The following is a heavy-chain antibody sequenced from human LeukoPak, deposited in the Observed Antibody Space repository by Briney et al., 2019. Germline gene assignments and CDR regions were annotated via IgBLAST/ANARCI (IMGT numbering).Heavy chain of an antibody. CDR3: ARSYPLIDY. V-gene: IGHV3-30*03. CDR2: ISYDGSKK. J-gene: IGHJ4*02. Sequence: TGGSLRLSCAASGFTFSSFGMHWVRQAPGKGLEWVAVISYDGSKKYYADSVKGRFTISRDNSKNTLYLQMNSLRAEDTAVYYCARSYPLIDYWGQGTLVTVSS. D-gene: IGHD1-26*01. CDR1: GFTFSSFG.